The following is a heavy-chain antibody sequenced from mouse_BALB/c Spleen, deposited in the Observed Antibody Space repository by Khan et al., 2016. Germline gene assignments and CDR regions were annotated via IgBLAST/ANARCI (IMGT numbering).Heavy chain of an antibody. CDR2: INPNNGAT. Sequence: VQLQQSDPDLVKPGASVKISCKASGYSFTAYYMYWVKQSHGKSLEWIGRINPNNGATTFNQKFKGKAILTVDKSSTTAYMELRSLASECSAVYYCARDDSVNWGQGTTLTVSS. D-gene: IGHD2-4*01. CDR3: ARDDSVN. V-gene: IGHV1-18*01. CDR1: GYSFTAYY. J-gene: IGHJ2*01.